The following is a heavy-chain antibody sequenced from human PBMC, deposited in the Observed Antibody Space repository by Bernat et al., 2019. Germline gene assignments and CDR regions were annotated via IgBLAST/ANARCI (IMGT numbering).Heavy chain of an antibody. CDR2: ISGSGGST. Sequence: EVQLVESGGGLVQPGGSLRLSCAASGFTFSSYWMHWVRQAPGKGLEWVSAISGSGGSTYYADSVKGRFTISRDNSKNTLYLQMNSLRAEDTAVYYCAKDAWDIVVVPAANWYFDLWGRGTLVTVSS. CDR1: GFTFSSYW. D-gene: IGHD2-2*01. V-gene: IGHV3-23*04. J-gene: IGHJ2*01. CDR3: AKDAWDIVVVPAANWYFDL.